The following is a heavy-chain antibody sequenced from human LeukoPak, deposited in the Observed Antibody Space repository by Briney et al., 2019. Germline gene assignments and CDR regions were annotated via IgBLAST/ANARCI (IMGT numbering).Heavy chain of an antibody. D-gene: IGHD2-21*02. CDR1: GFTFSSYE. CDR3: AKKIVTSILGSWYFDL. V-gene: IGHV3-23*01. Sequence: GGSLRLSCAASGFTFSSYEMNWVRQAPGKGLEWVSAIRGGGDTTFYADSVKGRFTISRDNSRNTLYLQMNSLRAEDTAIYYCAKKIVTSILGSWYFDLWGRGTLVTVSS. J-gene: IGHJ2*01. CDR2: IRGGGDTT.